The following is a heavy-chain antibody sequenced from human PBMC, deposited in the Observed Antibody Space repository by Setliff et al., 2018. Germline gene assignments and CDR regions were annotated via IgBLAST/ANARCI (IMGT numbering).Heavy chain of an antibody. CDR1: GDSFSDYY. CDR2: INHRGSP. V-gene: IGHV4-34*01. Sequence: SETLSLTCAVYGDSFSDYYWSWIRQPPGQGLEWIEEINHRGSPNYSPSLRSRVPMSVDTSEKQLSLKLSTVTAAYTAVYYCARVDFTMLQGVLGHWGQGTLVTVSS. CDR3: ARVDFTMLQGVLGH. J-gene: IGHJ1*01. D-gene: IGHD3-10*01.